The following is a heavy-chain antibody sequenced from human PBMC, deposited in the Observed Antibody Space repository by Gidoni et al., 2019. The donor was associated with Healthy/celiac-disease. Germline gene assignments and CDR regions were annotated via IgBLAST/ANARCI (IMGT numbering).Heavy chain of an antibody. J-gene: IGHJ4*02. V-gene: IGHV4-30-4*01. CDR3: ARAEGWGVVVPAANFDY. CDR1: GGSISSGDYY. D-gene: IGHD2-2*01. CDR2: IYYSGST. Sequence: QVQLQESGPGLVKPSQTLSLTCPVSGGSISSGDYYWSWIRQPPGKGLEWIGYIYYSGSTYYTPSLKSRVTISVDTSKNQFSLKLSSVTAADTAVYYCARAEGWGVVVPAANFDYWGQGTLVTVSS.